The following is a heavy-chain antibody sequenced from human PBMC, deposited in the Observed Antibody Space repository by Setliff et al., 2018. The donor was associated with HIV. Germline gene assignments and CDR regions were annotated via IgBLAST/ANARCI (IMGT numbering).Heavy chain of an antibody. CDR1: GTSFSDHY. Sequence: PSETLSLTCSVYGTSFSDHYWSWVRQTPGKGLEWIGEMNQSGTTNYNPSLKSRVTMSIDTSERQFSLKLTSVTAADTAVYYCARSRLHYYDSSGYYPSYFDYWGQGTLVTVSS. V-gene: IGHV4-34*01. J-gene: IGHJ4*02. CDR3: ARSRLHYYDSSGYYPSYFDY. CDR2: MNQSGTT. D-gene: IGHD3-22*01.